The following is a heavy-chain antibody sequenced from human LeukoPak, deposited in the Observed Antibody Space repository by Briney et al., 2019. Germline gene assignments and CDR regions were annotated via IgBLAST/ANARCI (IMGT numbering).Heavy chain of an antibody. CDR2: IKSDGST. Sequence: TGGSLRLSCAASGFTFSNYWMHWVRQAPGKGLVWVSRIKSDGSTNYADSVKGRFTISRDNAKNTVSLQMNSLRAEDTGVYYCARAPSEIGGYYPEYFRHWGQGTLVTVSS. D-gene: IGHD3-22*01. CDR1: GFTFSNYW. J-gene: IGHJ1*01. V-gene: IGHV3-74*01. CDR3: ARAPSEIGGYYPEYFRH.